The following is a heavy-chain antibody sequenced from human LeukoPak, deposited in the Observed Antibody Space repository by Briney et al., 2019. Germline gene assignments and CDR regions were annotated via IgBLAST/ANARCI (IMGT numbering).Heavy chain of an antibody. CDR1: GGSISSGDYY. J-gene: IGHJ5*02. D-gene: IGHD6-19*01. V-gene: IGHV4-30-4*08. CDR2: IYYSGST. CDR3: ARDVGSSGWYRGFTVA. Sequence: PSETLSLTCTVSGGSISSGDYYWSWIRQPPGKGLEWIGYIYYSGSTYYNPSLKSRVTISVDTSKNQFSLKLSSVTAADTAVYYCARDVGSSGWYRGFTVAWGQGTLVTVSS.